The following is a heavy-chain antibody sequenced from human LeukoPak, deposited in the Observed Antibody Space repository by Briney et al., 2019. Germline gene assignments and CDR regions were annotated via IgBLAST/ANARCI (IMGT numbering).Heavy chain of an antibody. J-gene: IGHJ4*02. CDR2: ISGSGGST. Sequence: GGSLRLSCAASGFTFSSYAMSWVRQAPGKGLGWVSAISGSGGSTYYADSVKGRFTTSRDNSKNTLYLQMNSLRAEDTAVYYCAKDRPRIVGAPFDYWGQGTLVTVSS. V-gene: IGHV3-23*01. CDR1: GFTFSSYA. CDR3: AKDRPRIVGAPFDY. D-gene: IGHD1-26*01.